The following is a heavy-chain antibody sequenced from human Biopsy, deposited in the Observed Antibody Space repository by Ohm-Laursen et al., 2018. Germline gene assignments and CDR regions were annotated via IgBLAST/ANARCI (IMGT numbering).Heavy chain of an antibody. D-gene: IGHD1-1*01. Sequence: SLRLSCTASGFTFSDYSMSWIRQAPGKGLEWVSSISSSGTTIYYADSVKGRFTISRDNAKNSLYLQMNSLRADDTAVYYCARDSRWNPGHLDVWGQGTMVTVSS. CDR3: ARDSRWNPGHLDV. CDR2: ISSSGTTI. V-gene: IGHV3-11*01. J-gene: IGHJ6*02. CDR1: GFTFSDYS.